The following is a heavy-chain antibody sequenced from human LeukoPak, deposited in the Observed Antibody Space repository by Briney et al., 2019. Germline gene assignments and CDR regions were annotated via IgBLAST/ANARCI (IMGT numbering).Heavy chain of an antibody. J-gene: IGHJ4*02. CDR1: GFTFSSYS. Sequence: GGSLRLSCAASGFTFSSYSMNWVRQAPGKGLEWVSSISSSSSYIYYADSVKGRFTISRDNAKNSLYLQMNSLRAEDTAVYYCAREVHGSGTYSKKIFDYWGQGTLVTVSS. V-gene: IGHV3-21*01. D-gene: IGHD3-10*01. CDR2: ISSSSSYI. CDR3: AREVHGSGTYSKKIFDY.